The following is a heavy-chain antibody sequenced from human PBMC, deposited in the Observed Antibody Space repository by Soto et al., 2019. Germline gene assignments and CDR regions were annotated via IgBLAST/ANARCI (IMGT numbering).Heavy chain of an antibody. J-gene: IGHJ4*02. CDR2: ISSSSSTI. V-gene: IGHV3-48*01. CDR3: ARDGAIVVPADHSYKPARAGRPLDY. D-gene: IGHD2-2*01. Sequence: EVQLVESGGGLVQPGGSLRLSCAASGFTFSSYSMNWVRQAPGKGLEWVSYISSSSSTIYYADSVKGRFTISRDNAKNSLYLQMNSLRAEDTAVYYCARDGAIVVPADHSYKPARAGRPLDYWGQGTLVTVSS. CDR1: GFTFSSYS.